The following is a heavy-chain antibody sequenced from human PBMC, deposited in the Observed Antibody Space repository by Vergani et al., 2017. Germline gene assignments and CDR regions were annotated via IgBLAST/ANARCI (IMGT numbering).Heavy chain of an antibody. J-gene: IGHJ4*02. CDR1: GFTFSSYA. CDR2: ISGSGGST. V-gene: IGHV3-23*01. D-gene: IGHD2-2*01. CDR3: AKRPAAGIDS. Sequence: EVQLLEPGGGLVQPGGSLRLSCAASGFTFSSYAMSWVRQAPGKGLEWFSTISGSGGSTYYADSVKGRFTISRDNSKNTLYLQMNSLRAEDTAVYFCAKRPAAGIDSWGQGSLVTVSS.